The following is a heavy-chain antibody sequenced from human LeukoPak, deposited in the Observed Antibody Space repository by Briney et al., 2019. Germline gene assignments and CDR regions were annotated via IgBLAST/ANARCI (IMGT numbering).Heavy chain of an antibody. CDR1: GFTFSSYE. D-gene: IGHD2-8*02. V-gene: IGHV4-34*01. CDR2: INHSGWT. Sequence: GSLRLSCAASGFTFSSYEMNWVRQAPGKGLEWIGEINHSGWTNYNPSLESRVTISLDASRTQFSLKMNSLTAADTAVYFCARSLLWPTGASESWGQGTTVTVSS. CDR3: ARSLLWPTGASES. J-gene: IGHJ3*02.